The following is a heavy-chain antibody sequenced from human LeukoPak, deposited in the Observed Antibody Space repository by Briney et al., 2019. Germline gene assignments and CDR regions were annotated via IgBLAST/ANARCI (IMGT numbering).Heavy chain of an antibody. V-gene: IGHV3-23*01. CDR1: GFTFNNYV. J-gene: IGHJ4*02. CDR2: ISDTGDAT. CDR3: ARRLTSRAFDY. Sequence: PGGSLRLSCVVSGFTFNNYVMTWVRQAPGKGLEWVSSISDTGDATYFAAAVKGRFTISRDNSKNTLYLQMNSLRAEDTATYYCARRLTSRAFDYWGQGTLVTVSS.